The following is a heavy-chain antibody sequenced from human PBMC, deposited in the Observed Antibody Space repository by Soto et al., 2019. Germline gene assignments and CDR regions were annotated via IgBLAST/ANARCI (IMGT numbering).Heavy chain of an antibody. V-gene: IGHV3-33*01. CDR3: ARDRGGSYQVGYNWFDP. CDR2: IWYDGSNK. J-gene: IGHJ5*02. CDR1: GFTFSSYG. Sequence: QPVGSLRLSCAASGFTFSSYGMHWVRQAPGKGLEWVAVIWYDGSNKYYADSVKGRFTISRDNSKNTLYLQMNSLRAEDTAVYYCARDRGGSYQVGYNWFDPWGQGTLVTVSS. D-gene: IGHD1-26*01.